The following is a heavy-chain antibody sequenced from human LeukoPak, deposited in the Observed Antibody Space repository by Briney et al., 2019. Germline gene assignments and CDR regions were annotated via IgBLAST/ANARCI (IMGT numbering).Heavy chain of an antibody. CDR1: GYSISSGYY. CDR2: VYRDGNT. CDR3: VRLAALRGFYYYMDV. Sequence: PSETLSLTCSVSGYSISSGYYWGWIRQPPGKGLEWVANVYRDGNTYYSSSLESRVTISVDTSKNLFSLKLSSLSAADTAVYYCVRLAALRGFYYYMDVWGKGTAVTVSS. V-gene: IGHV4-38-2*01. J-gene: IGHJ6*03. D-gene: IGHD6-25*01.